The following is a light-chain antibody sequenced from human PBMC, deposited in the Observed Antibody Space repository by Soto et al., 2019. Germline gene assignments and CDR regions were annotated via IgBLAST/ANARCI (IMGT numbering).Light chain of an antibody. CDR1: QDIRNY. V-gene: IGKV1-9*01. CDR2: DAS. J-gene: IGKJ4*01. CDR3: QQLNNYPLT. Sequence: IQLTQSPSSLSASVGDRVTVTCRASQDIRNYLAWYQQKPGKAPKLLICDASTLYSGVPSRFSGSGSDTEFTLTISSLQPEDFATYYCQQLNNYPLTFGGGTKVDIK.